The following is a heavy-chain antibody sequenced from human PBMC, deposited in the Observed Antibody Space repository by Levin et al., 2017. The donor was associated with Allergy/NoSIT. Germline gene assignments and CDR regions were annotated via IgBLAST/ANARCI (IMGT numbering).Heavy chain of an antibody. CDR2: ISSSSSTI. Sequence: GESLKISCAASGFTFSSHSMNWVRQAPGKGLEWVSYISSSSSTIYYADSVKGRFTISRDNAKNSLYLQMNSLRDEDTAVYYCARGAAASTVAFDIWGQGSMVTVSS. V-gene: IGHV3-48*02. CDR3: ARGAAASTVAFDI. CDR1: GFTFSSHS. J-gene: IGHJ3*02. D-gene: IGHD6-13*01.